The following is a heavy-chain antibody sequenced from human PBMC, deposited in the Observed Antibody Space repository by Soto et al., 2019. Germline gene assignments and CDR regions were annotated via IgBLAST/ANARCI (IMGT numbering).Heavy chain of an antibody. CDR1: GFTFSSYW. CDR2: IKQDGSEK. CDR3: AREGSRGWSLFCY. J-gene: IGHJ4*02. D-gene: IGHD6-19*01. Sequence: EVQLVESGGGLVQPGGSLRLSCAASGFTFSSYWMSWVRQAPGKGLEWVANIKQDGSEKYYVDSVKGRFTIPRDNAKNSLYLQKNSLRAEDTAGYYWAREGSRGWSLFCYLGQGTLVTVSS. V-gene: IGHV3-7*01.